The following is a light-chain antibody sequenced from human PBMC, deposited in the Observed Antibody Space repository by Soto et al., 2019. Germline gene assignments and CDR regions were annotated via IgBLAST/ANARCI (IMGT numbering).Light chain of an antibody. CDR3: QSYDSRMSV. J-gene: IGLJ1*01. Sequence: QSVLTQPPSVSGAPGQRVTISCTGSSSNIGAGYDVHWYQQLPGTAPKLLIYGNSNRPSGVPDRFSGSKSGTSASLAITGLQAEDEADYYCQSYDSRMSVFGNGTKVTV. CDR2: GNS. V-gene: IGLV1-40*01. CDR1: SSNIGAGYD.